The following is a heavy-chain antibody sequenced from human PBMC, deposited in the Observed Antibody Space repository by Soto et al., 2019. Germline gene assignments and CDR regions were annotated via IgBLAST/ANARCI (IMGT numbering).Heavy chain of an antibody. J-gene: IGHJ5*02. CDR2: VYSSGGT. D-gene: IGHD3-3*01. V-gene: IGHV4-4*07. CDR3: ARGQRFSDWFDP. CDR1: AGSMNGYY. Sequence: SETLSLTCTVSAGSMNGYYWTWIRQPAGKGLEWIGRVYSSGGTHYNPSLKSRISISLDTSNNQFSLRLLSVTDADTAVYYWARGQRFSDWFDPWGQGTLVTVS.